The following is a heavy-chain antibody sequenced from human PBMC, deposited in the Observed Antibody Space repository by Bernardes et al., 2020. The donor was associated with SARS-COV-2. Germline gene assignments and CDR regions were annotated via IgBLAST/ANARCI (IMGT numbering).Heavy chain of an antibody. D-gene: IGHD3-10*01. J-gene: IGHJ4*02. CDR2: IYYSGST. Sequence: SETLSLTCTVSGGSISSYYWSWIRQPPGKGLEWNGYIYYSGSTNYNPSLKSRVPISVDTSKNQFSLKLSSVTAADTAVYYCASFAADFGSGITSFDYWGQGTLVTVSS. CDR1: GGSISSYY. CDR3: ASFAADFGSGITSFDY. V-gene: IGHV4-59*01.